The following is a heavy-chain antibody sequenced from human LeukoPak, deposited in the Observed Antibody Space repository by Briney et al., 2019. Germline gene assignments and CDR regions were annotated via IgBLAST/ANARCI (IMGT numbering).Heavy chain of an antibody. J-gene: IGHJ4*02. CDR2: ISGSGGSI. V-gene: IGHV3-23*01. CDR3: AKVQVVPAARFDY. D-gene: IGHD2-2*01. Sequence: GGSLRLSCAASGFAFSNYAMSWVRQAPGKGLEWVSAISGSGGSIYYADSVKGRFTISRDNSKNTLYLQMNSLRAEDTAVYYCAKVQVVPAARFDYWGQGTLVTVSS. CDR1: GFAFSNYA.